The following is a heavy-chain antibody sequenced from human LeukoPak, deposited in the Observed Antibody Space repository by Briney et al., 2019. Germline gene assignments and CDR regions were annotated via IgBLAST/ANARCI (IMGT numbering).Heavy chain of an antibody. V-gene: IGHV3-21*01. Sequence: GGSLRLSCAASGFTFSSYSMNWVRQAPGKGLEWVSSISSSSSYIYYADSVKGRFTISRDNAKNSLYLQMNSLRAEDTAVYYCARSDIVVVPAAIQAFDIWGQGTMVTVSS. CDR3: ARSDIVVVPAAIQAFDI. J-gene: IGHJ3*02. CDR2: ISSSSSYI. D-gene: IGHD2-2*01. CDR1: GFTFSSYS.